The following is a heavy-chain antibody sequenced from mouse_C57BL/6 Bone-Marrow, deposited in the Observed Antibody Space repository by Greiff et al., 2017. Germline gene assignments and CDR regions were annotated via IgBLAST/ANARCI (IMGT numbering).Heavy chain of an antibody. J-gene: IGHJ2*01. D-gene: IGHD2-5*01. CDR2: IYPSDSET. Sequence: QVQLQQPGAELVRPGSSVKLSCKASGYTFTSYWMDWVKQRPGQGLEWIGNIYPSDSETHYNQKFKDKATLTVDKSSSTAYMQLSSLTSEDSAVYDCARGGAYSNFYFDYWGQGTTLTVSS. CDR3: ARGGAYSNFYFDY. CDR1: GYTFTSYW. V-gene: IGHV1-61*01.